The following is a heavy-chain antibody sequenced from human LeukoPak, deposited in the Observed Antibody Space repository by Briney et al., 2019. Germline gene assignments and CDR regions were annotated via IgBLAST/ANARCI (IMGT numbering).Heavy chain of an antibody. V-gene: IGHV3-33*08. CDR2: IWYDGSNK. D-gene: IGHD3-3*01. Sequence: GGSLRLSCAASGFPFSIYGMHWVRQAPGKGLEWVAVIWYDGSNKYYADSVKGRFTISRDSSKNTLYLQMNSLRAEDTAVYYCARKVLGVVIQTAAMDVWGQGTTVTVSS. CDR1: GFPFSIYG. CDR3: ARKVLGVVIQTAAMDV. J-gene: IGHJ6*02.